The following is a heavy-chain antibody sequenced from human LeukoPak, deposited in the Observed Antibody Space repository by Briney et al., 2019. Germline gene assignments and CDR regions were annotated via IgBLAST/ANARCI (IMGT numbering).Heavy chain of an antibody. CDR1: GFTFSSYS. CDR2: ITSSSSYI. V-gene: IGHV3-21*01. D-gene: IGHD2-2*01. Sequence: GGSLRLSCAASGFTFSSYSMNWVRQAPGKGLEWVSSITSSSSYIYYAGSVKGRFTISRDNAKNSLYLQMNSLRAEDTAVYCCAKYCSSTSCFDYWGQGTLVTVSS. J-gene: IGHJ4*02. CDR3: AKYCSSTSCFDY.